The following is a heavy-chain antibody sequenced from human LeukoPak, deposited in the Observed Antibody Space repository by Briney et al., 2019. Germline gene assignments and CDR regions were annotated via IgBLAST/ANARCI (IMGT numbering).Heavy chain of an antibody. CDR2: IYWNDDR. V-gene: IGHV2-5*01. Sequence: ESGPTLVKPTQTLTLTCTFSGFSLSTSGLGVGWIRQPPGKALEWLALIYWNDDRRYRPSLKSRLTITKDTSKNQVVLSMTNMDPVDTATYYCVHLPTVVKQGGFDYWGQGTLVTVSS. CDR1: GFSLSTSGLG. D-gene: IGHD2-21*01. J-gene: IGHJ4*02. CDR3: VHLPTVVKQGGFDY.